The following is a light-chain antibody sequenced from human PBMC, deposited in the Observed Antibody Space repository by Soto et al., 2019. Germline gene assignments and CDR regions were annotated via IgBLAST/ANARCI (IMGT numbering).Light chain of an antibody. CDR2: EVS. CDR3: SSYTVSTDVV. CDR1: TSDFVNYNY. V-gene: IGLV2-14*01. J-gene: IGLJ2*01. Sequence: QSVLTQPASLSGSPGQSVTISCSGTTSDFVNYNYVSWYQHHPGKAPQLILFEVSNRPSGVSSRFSGSKSGNMASLIISGLQAEDEAYYYCSSYTVSTDVVFGGGTKLTVL.